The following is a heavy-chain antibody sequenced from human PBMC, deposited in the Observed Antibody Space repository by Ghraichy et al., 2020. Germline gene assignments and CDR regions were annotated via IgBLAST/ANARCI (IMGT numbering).Heavy chain of an antibody. Sequence: TLSLTCTVSGGSIRSGDYYWTWIRQPPGKGLEWIGYIYYSGSTYYNPSLKSRVTISKHTSKNQFSLNLSSVTAADTAVYYCARANYGDYFRPSFDYWGQGTLVTVSS. CDR3: ARANYGDYFRPSFDY. V-gene: IGHV4-30-4*01. CDR2: IYYSGST. J-gene: IGHJ4*02. D-gene: IGHD4-17*01. CDR1: GGSIRSGDYY.